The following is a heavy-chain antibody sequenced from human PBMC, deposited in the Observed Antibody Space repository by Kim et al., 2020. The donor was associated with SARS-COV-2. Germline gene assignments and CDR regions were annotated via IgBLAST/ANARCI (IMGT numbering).Heavy chain of an antibody. CDR3: ARGRIDQPFRYGRHYYYYGMDV. CDR2: INHSGST. CDR1: GGSFSGYY. Sequence: SETLSLTCAVYGGSFSGYYWSWIRQPPGKGLEWIGEINHSGSTNYNPSLKSRVTISVDTSKNQFSLKLSSVTAADTAVYYCARGRIDQPFRYGRHYYYYGMDVWGQGTTVTVSS. D-gene: IGHD5-18*01. V-gene: IGHV4-34*01. J-gene: IGHJ6*02.